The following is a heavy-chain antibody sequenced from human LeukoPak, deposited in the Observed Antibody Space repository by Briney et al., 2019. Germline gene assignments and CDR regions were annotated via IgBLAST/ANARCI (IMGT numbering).Heavy chain of an antibody. V-gene: IGHV3-7*03. CDR2: INDGGSGK. D-gene: IGHD4-17*01. Sequence: PGGSLRLSCAASGFTFSSYAMTWVRQAPGKGLEWVASINDGGSGKYYVDSVKGRFTISRDNAQKSLYLEMHSLRAEDTAVYYCARAVTSTEGYWGQGTLVTVSS. CDR3: ARAVTSTEGY. CDR1: GFTFSSYA. J-gene: IGHJ4*02.